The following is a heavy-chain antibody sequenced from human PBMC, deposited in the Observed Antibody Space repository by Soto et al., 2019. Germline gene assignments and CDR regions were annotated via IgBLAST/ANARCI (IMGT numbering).Heavy chain of an antibody. V-gene: IGHV1-18*01. Sequence: QVQLVQSGAEVKKPGASVKVSCKASGYTFTSYGISWVRQAPGQGLEWMGWISAYNGNTNYAQKLQGRVTMTTDTSTSTAYMELRSLRSDDTAVYYCARDLRYYDDSSGYQPSRDYWGQGTLVTVSS. CDR1: GYTFTSYG. J-gene: IGHJ4*02. D-gene: IGHD3-22*01. CDR2: ISAYNGNT. CDR3: ARDLRYYDDSSGYQPSRDY.